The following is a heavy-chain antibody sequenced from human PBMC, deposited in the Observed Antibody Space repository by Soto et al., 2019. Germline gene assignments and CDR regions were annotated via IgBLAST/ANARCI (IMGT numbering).Heavy chain of an antibody. J-gene: IGHJ4*02. CDR1: GFTFSSYA. CDR3: ARGWIQLWYPLRY. Sequence: QVQLVESGGGVVQPGRSLRLSCAASGFTFSSYAMHWVRQAPGKGLEWVAVISYDGSNKYYADSVKGRFTISRDNSKNTLYLQMNSRRAEDTAVYYCARGWIQLWYPLRYWGQGTLVTVSS. V-gene: IGHV3-30-3*01. CDR2: ISYDGSNK. D-gene: IGHD5-18*01.